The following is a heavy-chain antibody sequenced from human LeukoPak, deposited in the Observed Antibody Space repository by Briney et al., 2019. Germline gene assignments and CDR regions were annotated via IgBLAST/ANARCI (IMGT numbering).Heavy chain of an antibody. CDR1: GFTSSSYG. CDR2: IWYDGSNK. J-gene: IGHJ4*02. V-gene: IGHV3-33*06. D-gene: IGHD1-1*01. CDR3: AKGSSLLMTTHFGY. Sequence: PSGGSLRLSCAASGFTSSSYGMHWVRQAPGKGLEWVAVIWYDGSNKYYADSVKGRFTISRDNSRNTLYLQMNSLRAEDTAVYYCAKGSSLLMTTHFGYWGQGTLVTVSS.